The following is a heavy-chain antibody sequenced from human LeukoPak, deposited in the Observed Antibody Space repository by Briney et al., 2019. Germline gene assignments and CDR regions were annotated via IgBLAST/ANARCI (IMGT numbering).Heavy chain of an antibody. V-gene: IGHV3-9*01. CDR3: ARVSPDYGGYFDY. CDR2: ISWNSGSI. D-gene: IGHD4-23*01. CDR1: GFTFDDYA. Sequence: GGSLRLSCAASGFTFDDYAMHWVRQAPGKGLEWVSGISWNSGSIGYADSVKGRFTISRDNAKNTLYLQMNSLRAGDTAVYYCARVSPDYGGYFDYWGQGTLLTVSS. J-gene: IGHJ4*02.